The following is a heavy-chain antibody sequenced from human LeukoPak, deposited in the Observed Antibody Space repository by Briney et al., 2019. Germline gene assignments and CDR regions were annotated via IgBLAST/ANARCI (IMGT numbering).Heavy chain of an antibody. V-gene: IGHV4-38-2*02. J-gene: IGHJ4*02. CDR3: ARHRRVRGAPRGFDY. Sequence: SETLSLTCTVSGYSISSGYYWGWIRQPPGKGLEWIGSIYHSGSTYYNPSLKSRATISVDTSKNQFSLKLSSVTAADTAVYYCARHRRVRGAPRGFDYWGQGTLVTVSS. CDR1: GYSISSGYY. CDR2: IYHSGST. D-gene: IGHD3-10*01.